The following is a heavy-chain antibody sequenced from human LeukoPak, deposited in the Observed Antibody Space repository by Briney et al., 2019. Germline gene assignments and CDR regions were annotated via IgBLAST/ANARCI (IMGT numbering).Heavy chain of an antibody. Sequence: GGSLRLSCAASGFTFSSYWMNWARQAPGKGLEWVASINHNGNVNYYVDSVKGRFTISRDNAKNSLYLQMNSLRAEDTALYYCAKDYGSSSHYYFDYWGQGTLVTVSS. CDR2: INHNGNVN. CDR3: AKDYGSSSHYYFDY. V-gene: IGHV3-7*03. J-gene: IGHJ4*02. D-gene: IGHD6-6*01. CDR1: GFTFSSYW.